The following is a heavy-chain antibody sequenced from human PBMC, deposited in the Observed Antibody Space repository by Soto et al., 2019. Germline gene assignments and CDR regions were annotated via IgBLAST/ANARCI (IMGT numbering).Heavy chain of an antibody. CDR3: ARDFKRYSSSPGPLGY. J-gene: IGHJ4*02. V-gene: IGHV4-30-4*01. CDR2: IYYSGTT. D-gene: IGHD6-6*01. CDR1: GDSISSGDYY. Sequence: QVQLQESGPGLVQPSQTLSLTCTVSGDSISSGDYYWSWVRQSPGKGLEWIGCIYYSGTTYYNPSRETRLTMSVDTSKNQFSLRLSSVTAADPAMYFCARDFKRYSSSPGPLGYWGQGTLVTVSS.